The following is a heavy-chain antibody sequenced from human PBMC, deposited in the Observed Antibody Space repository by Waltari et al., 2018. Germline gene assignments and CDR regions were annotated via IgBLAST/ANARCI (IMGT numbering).Heavy chain of an antibody. J-gene: IGHJ6*03. D-gene: IGHD2-2*01. V-gene: IGHV4-59*08. CDR2: SYYSGST. Sequence: QVQLQESGPGLVKPSETLSLTCSASGDSISNYYWPWIRQPPGKGLEWIGSSYYSGSTKYNPSLKSRVTISVDTSRNQFSLKLSSVTAADTAVYYCARRAYCSSNSCRLHMDVWGKGTTVTVSS. CDR3: ARRAYCSSNSCRLHMDV. CDR1: GDSISNYY.